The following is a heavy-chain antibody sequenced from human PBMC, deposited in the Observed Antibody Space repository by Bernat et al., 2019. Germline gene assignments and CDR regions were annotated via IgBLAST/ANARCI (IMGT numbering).Heavy chain of an antibody. CDR1: GFTFSDYY. V-gene: IGHV3-11*06. D-gene: IGHD6-19*01. CDR3: AGGDHFKKRVAVAEFDY. J-gene: IGHJ4*02. Sequence: QVQLVESGGGLVKPGGSLRLSCAASGFTFSDYYMSWIRQAPGKGLEWVSYISSSSSYTNYADSVKGRFTMSRDNAKNSLYLQMNSLRAEDTAVYYCAGGDHFKKRVAVAEFDYWGQGTLVTVSS. CDR2: ISSSSSYT.